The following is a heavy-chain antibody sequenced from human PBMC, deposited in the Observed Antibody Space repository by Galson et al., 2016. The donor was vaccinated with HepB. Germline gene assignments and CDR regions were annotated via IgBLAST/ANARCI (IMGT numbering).Heavy chain of an antibody. J-gene: IGHJ4*02. CDR2: INPSGGGT. Sequence: SVKVSCKASRYTFTTYWMHWVRQAPGQGLEWVGVINPSGGGTSYAQKFQGRVSMTSDTSTRTVYMQLISLRSEDTAGYYCARPFYGEYYYFDYWGQGTLVIGSS. D-gene: IGHD4-17*01. CDR3: ARPFYGEYYYFDY. V-gene: IGHV1-46*01. CDR1: RYTFTTYW.